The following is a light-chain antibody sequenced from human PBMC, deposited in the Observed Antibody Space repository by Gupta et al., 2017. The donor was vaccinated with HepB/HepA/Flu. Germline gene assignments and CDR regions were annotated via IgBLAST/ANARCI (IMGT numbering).Light chain of an antibody. CDR2: VTGDGSH. CDR3: QTWATGIRV. V-gene: IGLV4-69*01. J-gene: IGLJ3*02. Sequence: QLVLTQSPSASASLRASVKLTCTLSSGHSTYAIAWHQQQPEKGPRYLMKVTGDGSHSTGDGIPDRFSGSSSGAERYLTISSLQSEDEADYYCQTWATGIRVFGGGTKLTVL. CDR1: SGHSTYA.